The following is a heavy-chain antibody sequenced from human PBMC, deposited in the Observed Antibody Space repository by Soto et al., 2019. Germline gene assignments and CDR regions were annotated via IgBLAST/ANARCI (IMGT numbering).Heavy chain of an antibody. CDR3: ARAIGGYCSGGSCYGYYFDY. V-gene: IGHV4-31*03. Sequence: XQSLRCTGSGGSISSGGYYWSWIRQHPGKGLEWIGYIYYSVSTYHNPSLKSRVSISVDTSQNQFSLKLSSVTAADTAVYYCARAIGGYCSGGSCYGYYFDYWGQGSLVTVSS. CDR1: GGSISSGGYY. J-gene: IGHJ4*02. D-gene: IGHD2-15*01. CDR2: IYYSVST.